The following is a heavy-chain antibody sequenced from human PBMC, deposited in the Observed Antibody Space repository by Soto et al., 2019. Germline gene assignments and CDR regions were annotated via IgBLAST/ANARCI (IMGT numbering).Heavy chain of an antibody. Sequence: QPGGSLRLSCAASGFVFEMYWMHWVRQTPGKGPEWVSRISADGARTDYADSVKGRFTISRDNAKNSLYLQMNSLRAEDTAVYYCTRGPLPSSVSTGAFWGRGALVAVAS. V-gene: IGHV3-74*01. J-gene: IGHJ4*02. CDR3: TRGPLPSSVSTGAF. CDR2: ISADGART. D-gene: IGHD2-2*01. CDR1: GFVFEMYW.